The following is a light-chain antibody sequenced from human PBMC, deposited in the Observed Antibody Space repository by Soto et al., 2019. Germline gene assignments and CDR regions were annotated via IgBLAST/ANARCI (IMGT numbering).Light chain of an antibody. CDR1: TNDVGGFNY. CDR3: TSYAGSNNYV. CDR2: EVT. V-gene: IGLV2-8*01. Sequence: QSALTQPPSASGSPGQSVTISCTGPTNDVGGFNYVSWYQQHPGKVPKLIIYEVTKRPSGVPDRFSGSKSGYTASLTVSGLQAEDEADYYCTSYAGSNNYVFGTGTKLTVL. J-gene: IGLJ1*01.